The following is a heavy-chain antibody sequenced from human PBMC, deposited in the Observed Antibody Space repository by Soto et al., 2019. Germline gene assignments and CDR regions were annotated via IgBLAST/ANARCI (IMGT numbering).Heavy chain of an antibody. CDR2: ISGSGSDT. Sequence: EVHLLESGGGSVQPGGSLRLSCAASGLSFSSYVMSWVRQAPGKGLEWVSAISGSGSDTYYAVSMKGRFTISRDNSKNTLNLQINSLRAEDTAAYYCAKRRGDGYFDLWGRGTLVTVSS. J-gene: IGHJ2*01. CDR3: AKRRGDGYFDL. D-gene: IGHD7-27*01. V-gene: IGHV3-23*01. CDR1: GLSFSSYV.